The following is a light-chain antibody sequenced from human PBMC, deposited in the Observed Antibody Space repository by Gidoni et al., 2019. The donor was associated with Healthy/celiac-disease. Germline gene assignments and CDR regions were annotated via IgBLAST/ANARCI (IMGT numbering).Light chain of an antibody. Sequence: EIVLTQSPATLSLSPGERATLSCRASQSVSSYLAWYQQKPVQAPRLLIYDASNRATGIPARFSGSGSGTDFTLTISSLEPEDFAVYYCQQRSNWPLFTFXPXTKVDIK. CDR2: DAS. V-gene: IGKV3-11*01. CDR1: QSVSSY. J-gene: IGKJ3*01. CDR3: QQRSNWPLFT.